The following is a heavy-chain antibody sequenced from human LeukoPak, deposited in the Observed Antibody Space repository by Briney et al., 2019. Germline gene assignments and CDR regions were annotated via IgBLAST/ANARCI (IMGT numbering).Heavy chain of an antibody. D-gene: IGHD2-2*02. Sequence: GGSLRLSCAASGFTFSSYSMNWVRQAPGKGLEWVSSISSSSSYIYYADSVKGRFTNSRDNAKNSLYLQMNSLRAEDTAVYYCARVGYCSSTSCYTDYWGQGTLVTVSS. J-gene: IGHJ4*02. V-gene: IGHV3-21*01. CDR1: GFTFSSYS. CDR2: ISSSSSYI. CDR3: ARVGYCSSTSCYTDY.